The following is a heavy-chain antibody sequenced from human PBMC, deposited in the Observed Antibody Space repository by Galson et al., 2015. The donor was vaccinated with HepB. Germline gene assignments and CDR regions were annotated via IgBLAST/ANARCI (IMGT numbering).Heavy chain of an antibody. Sequence: SLRLSCAASGFTFSNYWMSWVRQAPGKGLEWVANIKQYGSEKSYVDSVKGRFTISRDNAKNSLYLQMNSLRAEDTAVYYCARESVSMSEAFDIWGQGTMVTVSP. D-gene: IGHD2/OR15-2a*01. CDR2: IKQYGSEK. V-gene: IGHV3-7*03. J-gene: IGHJ3*02. CDR3: ARESVSMSEAFDI. CDR1: GFTFSNYW.